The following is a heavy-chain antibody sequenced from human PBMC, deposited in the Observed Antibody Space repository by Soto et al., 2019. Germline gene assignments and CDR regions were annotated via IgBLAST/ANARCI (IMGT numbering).Heavy chain of an antibody. CDR1: GVSFSSDA. D-gene: IGHD2-2*01. CDR3: EKVAKILDWVPTSYYYDF. Sequence: PGESLRLCCAVSGVSFSSDAMTWFRQSPGKGLEWVSSMSRSGNSTYSAASVRGRFTISRDNSKNTQNLQMKRLRAEDTAVYYCEKVAKILDWVPTSYYYDFWSQGTMVTVSS. CDR2: MSRSGNST. V-gene: IGHV3-23*01. J-gene: IGHJ4*02.